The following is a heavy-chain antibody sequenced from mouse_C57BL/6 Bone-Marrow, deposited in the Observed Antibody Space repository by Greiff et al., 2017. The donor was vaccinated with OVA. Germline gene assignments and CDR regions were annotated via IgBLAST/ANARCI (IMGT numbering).Heavy chain of an antibody. CDR1: GYTFTSYW. D-gene: IGHD2-4*01. J-gene: IGHJ1*03. CDR3: ARDYDYDRWYFEV. Sequence: VQLQQPGAELVRPGTSVKLSCKASGYTFTSYWMHWVKQRPGQGLEWIGVIDPSDSYTNYNQKFKGKATLTVDTSASTAYMQLSSMTSEDSAVYYWARDYDYDRWYFEVGGTGTTVTVSS. CDR2: IDPSDSYT. V-gene: IGHV1-59*01.